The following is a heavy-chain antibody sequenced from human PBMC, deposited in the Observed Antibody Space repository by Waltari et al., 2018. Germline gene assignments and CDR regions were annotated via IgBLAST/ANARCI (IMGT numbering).Heavy chain of an antibody. Sequence: QVQLQQWGAGLLKPSETLSLPCAVYGGSFRGYYWSWIRQPPGKGLEWIGEINHSGSTNYNPSLKSRVTISVDTSKNQFSLKVNSVTAADTAVYYCARGYCSGDSCSVYFDYWGQGTLVTVSS. J-gene: IGHJ4*02. V-gene: IGHV4-34*02. CDR2: INHSGST. CDR1: GGSFRGYY. CDR3: ARGYCSGDSCSVYFDY. D-gene: IGHD2-15*01.